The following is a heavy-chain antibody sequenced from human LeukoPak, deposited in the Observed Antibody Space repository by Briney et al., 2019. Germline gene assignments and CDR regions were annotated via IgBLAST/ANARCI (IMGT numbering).Heavy chain of an antibody. V-gene: IGHV3-23*01. CDR2: ISGSGGST. CDR1: GFTFSSYA. J-gene: IGHJ4*02. D-gene: IGHD1-26*01. Sequence: AGGSLRLSCAASGFTFSSYAMSWVRQAPGKGLEWVSAISGSGGSTYYADSVKGRFTISRDNSKNTLYLRMNSLRAEDTAVYYCAKGVVGANGYYYDYWGQGTLVTVSS. CDR3: AKGVVGANGYYYDY.